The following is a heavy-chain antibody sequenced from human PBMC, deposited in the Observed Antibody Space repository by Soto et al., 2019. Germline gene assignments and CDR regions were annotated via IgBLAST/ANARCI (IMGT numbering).Heavy chain of an antibody. CDR3: ARGRYGDY. CDR2: FSAHNGNT. Sequence: QVHLVQSGAEVKKPGASVKVSCKGSGYAFTTYGITWVRQAPGQGLEWMGWFSAHNGNTNYAQKLQGRVTVTRDTSTSTAYMELRSLRSDDTAVYDCARGRYGDYWGQGALVTVSS. D-gene: IGHD1-1*01. V-gene: IGHV1-18*01. CDR1: GYAFTTYG. J-gene: IGHJ4*02.